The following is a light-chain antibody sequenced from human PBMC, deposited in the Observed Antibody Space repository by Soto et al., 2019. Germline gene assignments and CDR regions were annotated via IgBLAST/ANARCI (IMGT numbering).Light chain of an antibody. J-gene: IGKJ5*01. CDR3: QQRSNWPRGT. Sequence: EIVLTQSPATLSLSPGERATLSCRASQSVSSYLAWYQQKPGQAPRLLIYDASNWATGIPARFSGSGSGTDFPLTISSLEPEDFAVYYCQQRSNWPRGTFGQGTRLEIK. CDR1: QSVSSY. CDR2: DAS. V-gene: IGKV3-11*01.